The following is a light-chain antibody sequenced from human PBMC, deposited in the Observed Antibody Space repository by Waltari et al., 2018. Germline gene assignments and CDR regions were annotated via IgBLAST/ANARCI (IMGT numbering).Light chain of an antibody. J-gene: IGLJ1*01. V-gene: IGLV1-40*01. CDR3: QSYDNSLSVFV. Sequence: QSVLTQPPSVSRAPGQRITISCTGGSSNIGADYDIHWYQHLPGTAPKLLIGFNNNRPSGVPDRFSASKSDTSASLAITGLQAEDEADYYCQSYDNSLSVFVFGTGTKVTVL. CDR1: SSNIGADYD. CDR2: FNN.